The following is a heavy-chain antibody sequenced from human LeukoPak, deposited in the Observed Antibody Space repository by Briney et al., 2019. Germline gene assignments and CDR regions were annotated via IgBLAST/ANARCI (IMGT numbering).Heavy chain of an antibody. Sequence: SEPLSLTCAVYGRPFNDYYWNCMRQPPGKGLEWIGEINARGDTNYNPSLKSRVTISVDTSKNQFSLRLTSMIAADTAIYYCARGQVPAARGYNWFDPWGQGTLVTVSS. V-gene: IGHV4-34*01. CDR1: GRPFNDYY. J-gene: IGHJ5*02. D-gene: IGHD2-2*01. CDR2: INARGDT. CDR3: ARGQVPAARGYNWFDP.